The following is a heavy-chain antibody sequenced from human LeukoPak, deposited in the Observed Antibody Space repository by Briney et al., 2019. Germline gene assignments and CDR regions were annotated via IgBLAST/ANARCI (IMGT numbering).Heavy chain of an antibody. CDR1: GFTFSSYA. CDR2: ISYDGSNK. V-gene: IGHV3-30-3*01. D-gene: IGHD2-15*01. CDR3: ARPQLAATHLFDY. Sequence: GGSLRLSCAASGFTFSSYAMHWVRQAPGKGLEWVAVISYDGSNKYYADSVKGRFTISRDNSKNTLYRQMNSLRAEDTAVYYCARPQLAATHLFDYWGQGTLVTVSS. J-gene: IGHJ4*02.